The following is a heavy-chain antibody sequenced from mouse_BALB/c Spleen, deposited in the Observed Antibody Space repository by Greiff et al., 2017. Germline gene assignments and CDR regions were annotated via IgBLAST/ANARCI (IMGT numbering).Heavy chain of an antibody. D-gene: IGHD1-1*01. CDR3: ARMGITTVYAMDY. V-gene: IGHV1-7*01. CDR2: INPSTGYT. J-gene: IGHJ4*01. Sequence: VQLQQSGAELAKPGASVKMSCKASGYTFTSYWMHWVKQRPGQGLEWIGYINPSTGYTEYNQKFKDKATLTADKSSSTAYMQLSSLTSEDSAVYYCARMGITTVYAMDYWGQGTSVTVSS. CDR1: GYTFTSYW.